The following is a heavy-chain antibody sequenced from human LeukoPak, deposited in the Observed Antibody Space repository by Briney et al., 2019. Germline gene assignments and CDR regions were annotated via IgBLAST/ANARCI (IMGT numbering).Heavy chain of an antibody. Sequence: PGGSLRLSCAASGFTFSSYDMHWVRQATGKGLEWVSAIGTAGDTYYPGSVKGRFTISRENAKNSLYLQMNSLRAGDTAVYYCAREGYDSSGYYAETQDSFDIWGQGTMVTVSS. V-gene: IGHV3-13*01. D-gene: IGHD3-22*01. CDR2: IGTAGDT. CDR1: GFTFSSYD. CDR3: AREGYDSSGYYAETQDSFDI. J-gene: IGHJ3*02.